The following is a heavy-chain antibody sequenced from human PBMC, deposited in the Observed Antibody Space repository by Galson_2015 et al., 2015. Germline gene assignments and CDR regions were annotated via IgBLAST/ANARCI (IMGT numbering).Heavy chain of an antibody. CDR2: IYTSGST. CDR3: AREGLYCSGGSCYDSPNAFDI. J-gene: IGHJ3*02. D-gene: IGHD2-15*01. Sequence: TLSLTCTVSGGSISSGSYYWSWIRQPAGKGLEWIGRIYTSGSTNYNPSLKSRVTISVDTSKNQFSLKLSSVTAADTAVYYCAREGLYCSGGSCYDSPNAFDIWGQGTMVTVSS. CDR1: GGSISSGSYY. V-gene: IGHV4-61*02.